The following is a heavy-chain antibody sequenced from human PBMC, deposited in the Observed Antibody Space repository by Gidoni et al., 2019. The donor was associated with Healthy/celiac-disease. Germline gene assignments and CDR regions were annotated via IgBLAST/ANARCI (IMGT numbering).Heavy chain of an antibody. V-gene: IGHV4-31*03. D-gene: IGHD2-2*01. CDR3: ARAAIVVVPAAPFFDY. J-gene: IGHJ4*02. CDR2: IYYSGST. Sequence: QVQLQESGPGLVKPSQTLSLTCTVSGGSISSGGYYWSWIRQHPGKGLEWIGYIYYSGSTYYNPSLKSRVTISVDTSKNQFFLKLSSVTAADTAVYYCARAAIVVVPAAPFFDYWGQGTLVTVSS. CDR1: GGSISSGGYY.